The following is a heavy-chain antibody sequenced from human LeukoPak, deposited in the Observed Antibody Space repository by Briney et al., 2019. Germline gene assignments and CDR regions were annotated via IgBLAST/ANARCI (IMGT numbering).Heavy chain of an antibody. CDR1: GGSTNSYY. V-gene: IGHV4-59*01. CDR3: ARDVRVEVAAGGYYYYAMDV. Sequence: SETLSLTCTVSGGSTNSYYWNWIRQPPGKGLEWIGYIYYSGSTNYNPSLKSRVTISADTSKNQFSLKLSSVTAADTAVYYCARDVRVEVAAGGYYYYAMDVWGQGTTVTVSS. D-gene: IGHD3-10*02. J-gene: IGHJ6*02. CDR2: IYYSGST.